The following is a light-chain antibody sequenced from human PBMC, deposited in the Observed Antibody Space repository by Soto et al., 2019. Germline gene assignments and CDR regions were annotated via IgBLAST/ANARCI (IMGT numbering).Light chain of an antibody. J-gene: IGKJ4*01. Sequence: EIVLTQSPATLSLSPGERATLSCRASQSVSSYLAWYQQKPGQAPRLLIYDASNRATGIPARFCGSGSGTDFTLTISSLEPEDFAVYYCQQRSNWLALTFGGGTKVEIK. CDR1: QSVSSY. V-gene: IGKV3-11*01. CDR2: DAS. CDR3: QQRSNWLALT.